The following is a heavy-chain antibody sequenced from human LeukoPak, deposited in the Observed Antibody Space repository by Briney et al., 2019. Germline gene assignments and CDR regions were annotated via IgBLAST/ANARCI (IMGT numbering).Heavy chain of an antibody. CDR2: FDPEDGET. V-gene: IGHV1-24*01. D-gene: IGHD3-22*01. CDR1: GYTLTELS. CDR3: ATDVDYYDSSAPRDY. Sequence: GASVKVSCKVSGYTLTELSMHWVRQAPGKGLEWMGGFDPEDGETIYAQKFQGRVTMTEDTSTDTAYMELSSLRSEDTAVYYRATDVDYYDSSAPRDYWGQGTLVTVSS. J-gene: IGHJ4*02.